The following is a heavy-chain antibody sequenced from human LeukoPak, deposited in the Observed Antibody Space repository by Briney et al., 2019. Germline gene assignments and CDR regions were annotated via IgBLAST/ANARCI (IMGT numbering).Heavy chain of an antibody. Sequence: GGSLRLSCAASGFTFSSYGMQCVRQAPGKGVEWVAFIRYDGSNKYYAGSVKGRFTISRDNSKNTLYLQMNSLRAEDTAVYYCAKDPGYNSGVMGSDWGQGTLVTVSS. D-gene: IGHD5-24*01. CDR3: AKDPGYNSGVMGSD. CDR2: IRYDGSNK. V-gene: IGHV3-30*02. J-gene: IGHJ4*02. CDR1: GFTFSSYG.